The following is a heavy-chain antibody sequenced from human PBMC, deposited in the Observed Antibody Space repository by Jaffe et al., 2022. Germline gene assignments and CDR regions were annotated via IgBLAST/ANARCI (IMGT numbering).Heavy chain of an antibody. V-gene: IGHV3-21*01. CDR1: GFTFSSYS. Sequence: EVQLVESGGGLVKPGGSLRLSCAASGFTFSSYSMNWVRQAPGKGLEWVSSISSSSSYIYYADSVKGRFTISRDNAKNSLYLQMNSLRAEDTAVYYCARLIYDYIWGSPPDYWGQGTLVTVSS. CDR2: ISSSSSYI. CDR3: ARLIYDYIWGSPPDY. D-gene: IGHD3-16*01. J-gene: IGHJ4*02.